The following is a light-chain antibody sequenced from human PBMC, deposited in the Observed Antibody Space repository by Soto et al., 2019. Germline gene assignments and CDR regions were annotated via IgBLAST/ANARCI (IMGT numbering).Light chain of an antibody. Sequence: EIVMTQSRVTLSVSPGERATLSCRASQSVISELAWYQQKPGQAPRLRSYGASTRATGIPARFSGGGSGTEFTLTISSLQSEDVAVYYCQQYNNWPRTFGQGTKVDI. J-gene: IGKJ1*01. CDR1: QSVISE. V-gene: IGKV3-15*01. CDR2: GAS. CDR3: QQYNNWPRT.